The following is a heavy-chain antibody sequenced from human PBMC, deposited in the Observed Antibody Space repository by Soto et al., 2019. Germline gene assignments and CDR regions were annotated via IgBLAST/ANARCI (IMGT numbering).Heavy chain of an antibody. CDR2: FDPEDGET. Sequence: ASVKVSCKVSGYTLTELSMHWVRQAPGKGLEWMGGFDPEDGETIYAQKFQGRVTMTEDTSTDTAYMELSSLRSEDTAVYYCATALGYCTYGVCYREYYFDYWGQGTLVTVSS. CDR1: GYTLTELS. J-gene: IGHJ4*02. V-gene: IGHV1-24*01. CDR3: ATALGYCTYGVCYREYYFDY. D-gene: IGHD2-8*01.